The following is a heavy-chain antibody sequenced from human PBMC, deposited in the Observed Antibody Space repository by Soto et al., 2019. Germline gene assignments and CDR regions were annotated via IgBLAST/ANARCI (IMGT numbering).Heavy chain of an antibody. V-gene: IGHV1-69*13. CDR1: GYTFTSYF. J-gene: IGHJ6*02. CDR3: ESCFRKGDYYYGMDV. D-gene: IGHD3-16*01. Sequence: GASVKVSCKASGYTFTSYFIHWVRQAPGQGLEWMGRINTIFGTATYAQKFQGRVTMTADESTSTAYMELSSLRSEDTAVYYCESCFRKGDYYYGMDVWGQGTTVTVSS. CDR2: INTIFGTA.